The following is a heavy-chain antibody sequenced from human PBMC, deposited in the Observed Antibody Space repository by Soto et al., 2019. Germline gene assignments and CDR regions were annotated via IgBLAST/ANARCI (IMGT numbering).Heavy chain of an antibody. CDR3: GRAYRSGWSGDFDY. J-gene: IGHJ4*02. CDR1: GGTFSSYA. D-gene: IGHD6-19*01. Sequence: QVQLVQSGAEVNKPGSSVKVSCKSSGGTFSSYAINWVRQAPGQGLEWMGGIIPLFGVPNYAQKFQGRVTITAADSTTTAYMELSSLGAEDTAVYYCGRAYRSGWSGDFDYWDQGILVTVSS. CDR2: IIPLFGVP. V-gene: IGHV1-69*12.